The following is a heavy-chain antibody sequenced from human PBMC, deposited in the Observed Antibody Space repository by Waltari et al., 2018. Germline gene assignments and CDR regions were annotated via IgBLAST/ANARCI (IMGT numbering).Heavy chain of an antibody. CDR3: AKGLGDSSGYYGFDY. Sequence: EVQLVESGGVVVQPGGSLRLSCAASGFTFDDYTMHWVRQVPGKGLEWVSLISWDGGSTYYADSVKGRFTISRDNSKNSLYLQMNSLRTEDTALYYCAKGLGDSSGYYGFDYWGQGTLVTVSS. CDR1: GFTFDDYT. D-gene: IGHD3-22*01. V-gene: IGHV3-43*01. J-gene: IGHJ4*02. CDR2: ISWDGGST.